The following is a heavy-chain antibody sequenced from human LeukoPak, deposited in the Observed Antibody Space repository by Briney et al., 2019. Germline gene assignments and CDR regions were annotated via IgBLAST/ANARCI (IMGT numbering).Heavy chain of an antibody. CDR1: GYTFIDYY. CDR3: MRGRPSDASGSPGEY. J-gene: IGHJ4*02. Sequence: ASEKVSCKASGYTFIDYYMHWVRQAPGQGLEWMGWINPNSGGTRYAQKFQGWVTMTRDTSISTVYMEVTRLKSDDTAIYYCMRGRPSDASGSPGEYWGQGTLVTVSS. CDR2: INPNSGGT. D-gene: IGHD3-10*01. V-gene: IGHV1-2*04.